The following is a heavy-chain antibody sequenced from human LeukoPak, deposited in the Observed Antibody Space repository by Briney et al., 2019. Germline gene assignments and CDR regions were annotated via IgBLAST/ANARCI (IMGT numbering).Heavy chain of an antibody. D-gene: IGHD6-19*01. Sequence: ASVKVSCKASGYTFTSYGISWVRQAPGQGLEWMGWISAYNGNTNYAQKLQGRVTMTTDTSTSTAFMELRSLRSDDTAVYYCARQKAGPAALYYFDYWGQGTLVTVSS. CDR2: ISAYNGNT. CDR1: GYTFTSYG. J-gene: IGHJ4*02. CDR3: ARQKAGPAALYYFDY. V-gene: IGHV1-18*01.